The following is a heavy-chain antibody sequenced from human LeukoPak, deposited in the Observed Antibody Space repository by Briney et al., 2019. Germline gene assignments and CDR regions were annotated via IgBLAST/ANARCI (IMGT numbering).Heavy chain of an antibody. CDR1: GGTFISYA. CDR2: IIPIFGAA. Sequence: SVKVSCKASGGTFISYAISWVRQAPGQGLEWMGGIIPIFGAANYAQKIQGRGTITTDESTSTAYMELSSLRSEDTAVYYCARVATNEEYYFDYWGQGTLVTVSS. J-gene: IGHJ4*02. CDR3: ARVATNEEYYFDY. D-gene: IGHD1-1*01. V-gene: IGHV1-69*05.